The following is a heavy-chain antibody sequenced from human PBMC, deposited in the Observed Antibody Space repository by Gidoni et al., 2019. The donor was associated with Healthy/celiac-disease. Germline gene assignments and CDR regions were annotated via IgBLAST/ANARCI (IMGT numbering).Heavy chain of an antibody. J-gene: IGHJ4*02. D-gene: IGHD3-10*01. V-gene: IGHV3-30*04. CDR3: SRDLPVGWGSGSYVY. Sequence: QVQLVESGGGVVQPGRSLRLSCAASGCTFSSYARHWVRQVPGKGLEWVAVISYDGSNKYYADSVKGRFTISRDNSKNTLYLQMNSLRAEDTAVYYCSRDLPVGWGSGSYVYWGQGTLVTVSS. CDR2: ISYDGSNK. CDR1: GCTFSSYA.